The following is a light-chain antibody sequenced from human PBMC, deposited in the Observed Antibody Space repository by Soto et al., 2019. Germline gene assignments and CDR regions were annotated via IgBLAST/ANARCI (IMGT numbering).Light chain of an antibody. CDR2: DVS. Sequence: QSVLTQPASVSGSPGQSITVSCTGTRSDVGFYNYVSWYQQQPGKAPKLIIYDVSKRPSGVSDRFSGSKSGNTASLAISGLQAEDEADYYCSSFTSNNARLFGGGTKLTVL. J-gene: IGLJ3*02. CDR3: SSFTSNNARL. CDR1: RSDVGFYNY. V-gene: IGLV2-14*03.